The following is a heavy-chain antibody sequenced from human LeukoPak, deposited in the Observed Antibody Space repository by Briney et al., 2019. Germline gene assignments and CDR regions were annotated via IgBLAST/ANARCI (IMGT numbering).Heavy chain of an antibody. D-gene: IGHD1-1*01. CDR3: ARDPPGTTAFDL. CDR2: INPKSDGT. V-gene: IGHV1-2*02. Sequence: ASVKVSCRASGYIFTDYYMHGVRQAPGQGLEWMGWINPKSDGTKYAQNFQGRVTMTWDTSISTAYMEVSRLTSDDTAMFYCARDPPGTTAFDLWGQGTMVTVSS. J-gene: IGHJ3*01. CDR1: GYIFTDYY.